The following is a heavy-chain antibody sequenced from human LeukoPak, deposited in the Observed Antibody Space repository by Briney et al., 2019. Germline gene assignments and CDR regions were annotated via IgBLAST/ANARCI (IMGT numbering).Heavy chain of an antibody. J-gene: IGHJ4*02. D-gene: IGHD5-24*01. CDR1: GGSISSYY. CDR3: ARVRRLRDGYNFFDY. Sequence: SETLSLTCTVSGGSISSYYWSWIRQPPGKGLEWIGEINHSGSTNYNPSLKSRVTISVDTSKNQFSLKLSSVTAADTAVYYCARVRRLRDGYNFFDYWGQGTLVTVSS. CDR2: INHSGST. V-gene: IGHV4-34*01.